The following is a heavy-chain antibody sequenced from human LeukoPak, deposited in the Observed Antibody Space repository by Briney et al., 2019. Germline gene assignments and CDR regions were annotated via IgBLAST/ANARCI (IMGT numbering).Heavy chain of an antibody. CDR1: GGTFSSYA. CDR3: ARVVAEGPYYYYMDV. J-gene: IGHJ6*03. V-gene: IGHV1-69*05. Sequence: GASVKVSCKASGGTFSSYAISWVRQAPGQGLEWMGGIIPIFGTANYAQKFQGRVTITTDESTSTAYMELGSLRSEDTAVYYCARVVAEGPYYYYMDVWGKGTTVTVSS. CDR2: IIPIFGTA.